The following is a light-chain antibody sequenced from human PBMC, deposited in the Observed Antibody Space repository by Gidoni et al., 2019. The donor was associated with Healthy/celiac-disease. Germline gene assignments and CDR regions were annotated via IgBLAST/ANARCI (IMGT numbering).Light chain of an antibody. CDR1: QSVSSSY. CDR3: QQYGSSPLT. J-gene: IGKJ4*01. CDR2: GAS. Sequence: EIVLTQSPGTLSLSPGERATLSCRASQSVSSSYLAWYQQKPGQAPRLLIYGASSRATGIPERLSGSGSGTDCNLTISRLEPEDFAVYYCQQYGSSPLTFGGGTKVEIK. V-gene: IGKV3-20*01.